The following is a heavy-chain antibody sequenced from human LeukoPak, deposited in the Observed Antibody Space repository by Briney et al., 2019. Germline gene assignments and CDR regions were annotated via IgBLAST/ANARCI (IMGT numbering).Heavy chain of an antibody. CDR3: ASARVVDTPMSHYMDV. D-gene: IGHD5-18*01. V-gene: IGHV4-59*01. Sequence: SETLSLTCTISGGSISSYYWNWIRQPPGKGLEWIGYFYYSGNTNYNPSLKSRLTISLDTSKNQFSLKLSSVTAADTAVYYCASARVVDTPMSHYMDVWGKGTTVTVSS. CDR1: GGSISSYY. J-gene: IGHJ6*03. CDR2: FYYSGNT.